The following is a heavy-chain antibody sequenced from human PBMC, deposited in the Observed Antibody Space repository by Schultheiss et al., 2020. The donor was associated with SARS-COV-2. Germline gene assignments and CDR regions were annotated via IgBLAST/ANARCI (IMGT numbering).Heavy chain of an antibody. CDR3: TTGYNWNDVTYYYYMDV. CDR1: GFTFSSYA. Sequence: GGSLRLSCAASGFTFSSYAMHWVRQAPGKGLEWVGRIKSKTDGGTTDYAAPVKGRFTISRDDSKNTLYLQMNSLKTEDTAVYYCTTGYNWNDVTYYYYMDVWGKGTTGTVSS. V-gene: IGHV3-15*07. D-gene: IGHD1-1*01. J-gene: IGHJ6*03. CDR2: IKSKTDGGTT.